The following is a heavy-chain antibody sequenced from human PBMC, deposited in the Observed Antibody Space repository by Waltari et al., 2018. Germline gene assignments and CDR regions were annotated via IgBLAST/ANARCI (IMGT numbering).Heavy chain of an antibody. Sequence: QVQLVQSGAEVKKPGSSGKVSCTASGGTFSSYASSWVRPAPVQGLEWRGGIIPIFGTANYAQKCQGRVTITADKSTSTAYMELSSLRSEDTAVYYCARGRVSSYYYYYMDVWGKGTTVTVSS. CDR1: GGTFSSYA. CDR2: IIPIFGTA. J-gene: IGHJ6*03. D-gene: IGHD6-6*01. CDR3: ARGRVSSYYYYYMDV. V-gene: IGHV1-69*14.